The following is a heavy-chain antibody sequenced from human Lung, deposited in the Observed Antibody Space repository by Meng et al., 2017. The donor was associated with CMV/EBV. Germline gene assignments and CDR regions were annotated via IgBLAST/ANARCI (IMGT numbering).Heavy chain of an antibody. D-gene: IGHD1-26*01. CDR3: AKGKWGGYYYYYGMDV. CDR1: GFTFSSYS. J-gene: IGHJ6*01. Sequence: SXAASGFTFSSYSMNWVRQAPGKGLQWLSVIYSGDDSTYYADSVKGRFTISRDNSKNMLYLQMNRLRAEDSAVYFCAKGKWGGYYYYYGMDVWGRGTTVXVSS. CDR2: IYSGDDST. V-gene: IGHV3-23*03.